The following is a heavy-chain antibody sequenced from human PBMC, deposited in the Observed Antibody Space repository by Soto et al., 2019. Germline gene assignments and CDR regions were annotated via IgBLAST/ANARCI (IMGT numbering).Heavy chain of an antibody. V-gene: IGHV1-18*04. CDR1: GYNVSNYE. D-gene: IGHD6-19*01. CDR3: ARKPLAVGGLSYYGMDV. CDR2: INSYSGNT. J-gene: IGHJ6*02. Sequence: GASVKVSCKASGYNVSNYEVNLMRQAPGQGLEWMGWINSYSGNTDYAQKLQSRASLTTATSTTTAYMELRSLRSDDTAVYYCARKPLAVGGLSYYGMDVWGQGTTVTVSS.